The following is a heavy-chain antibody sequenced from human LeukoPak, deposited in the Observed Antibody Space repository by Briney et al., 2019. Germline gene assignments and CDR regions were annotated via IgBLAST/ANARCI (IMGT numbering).Heavy chain of an antibody. CDR3: ARAEGGGTSLFDP. Sequence: GGSLRLSCAASGFTFSSYEMNWVRQAPGKGLEWVSYISSSGSTIYYADSVKGRFTISRDNAKNSLYLQMNSLRAEDTAVYYCARAEGGGTSLFDPWGQGTLVTVSS. J-gene: IGHJ5*02. CDR1: GFTFSSYE. D-gene: IGHD2-2*01. V-gene: IGHV3-48*03. CDR2: ISSSGSTI.